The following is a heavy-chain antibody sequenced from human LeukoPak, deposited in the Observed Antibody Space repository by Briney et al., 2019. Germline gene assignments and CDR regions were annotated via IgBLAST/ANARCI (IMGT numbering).Heavy chain of an antibody. CDR1: GFTFSSYA. Sequence: PGGSLRLSCAASGFTFSSYAMSWVRQAPGKGLEWVANIKQDGSEKYYVDSVKGRFTISRDNAKNSLYLQMNSLRAEDTAVYYCAREASVVPFDYWGQGTLVTVSS. CDR2: IKQDGSEK. CDR3: AREASVVPFDY. D-gene: IGHD2-15*01. V-gene: IGHV3-7*01. J-gene: IGHJ4*02.